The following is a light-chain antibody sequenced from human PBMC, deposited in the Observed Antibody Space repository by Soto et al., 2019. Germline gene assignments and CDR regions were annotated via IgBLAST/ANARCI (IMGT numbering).Light chain of an antibody. Sequence: IVLTQSPATLCLSAVEIATLSFSASQSLSSYLAWYQHKPGQAPRLLIYDASKRATGLPARFSGSGSGTDFTLTISSLEPEDFAVYYCQQRSSWPPTFGQGTRLEIK. CDR1: QSLSSY. CDR3: QQRSSWPPT. V-gene: IGKV3-11*01. J-gene: IGKJ5*01. CDR2: DAS.